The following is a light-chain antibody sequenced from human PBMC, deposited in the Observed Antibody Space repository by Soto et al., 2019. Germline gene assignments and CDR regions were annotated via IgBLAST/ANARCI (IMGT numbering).Light chain of an antibody. Sequence: EIVLTQSPGTLSLSXXVXXXXSXXASQSVSNNYLAWYQQKPGQAPRLLIYGASNRATGIPDRFSGSGSGTDFTLTISRLEPEDFAVYYCQQYGSSGTFGQGTKVDIK. CDR1: QSVSNNY. CDR2: GAS. CDR3: QQYGSSGT. V-gene: IGKV3-20*01. J-gene: IGKJ1*01.